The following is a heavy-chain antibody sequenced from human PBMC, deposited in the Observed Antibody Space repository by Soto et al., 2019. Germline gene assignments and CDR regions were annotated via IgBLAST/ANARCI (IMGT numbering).Heavy chain of an antibody. CDR2: INHSGST. Sequence: XATLSLTCAVYGGSFSGYYWSWICQPPGKGLEWIGEINHSGSTNYNPSLKSRVTISVDTSKNQFSLKLSSVTAADTAVYYCARGTLKAVAHPWYFDYWGQGTLVTVSS. D-gene: IGHD6-19*01. J-gene: IGHJ4*02. CDR3: ARGTLKAVAHPWYFDY. V-gene: IGHV4-34*01. CDR1: GGSFSGYY.